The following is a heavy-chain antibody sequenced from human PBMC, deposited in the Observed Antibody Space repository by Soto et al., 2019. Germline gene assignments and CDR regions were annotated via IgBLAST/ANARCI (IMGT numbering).Heavy chain of an antibody. V-gene: IGHV3-66*01. CDR2: IYSGGST. CDR3: ARDSGYYDFCCGDYRPHNYYMNA. CDR1: GFTVSSNY. Sequence: GSLRLSCAASGFTVSSNYMSWVRQAPGKGLEWVSVIYSGGSTYYADSVKGRFTISRDNSKNTLYLQMNSLRAEDTAVYYCARDSGYYDFCCGDYRPHNYYMNAWGKGTTVPV. D-gene: IGHD3-3*01. J-gene: IGHJ6*03.